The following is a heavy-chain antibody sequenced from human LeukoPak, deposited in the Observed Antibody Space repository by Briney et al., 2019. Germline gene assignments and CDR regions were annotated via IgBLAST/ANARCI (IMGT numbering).Heavy chain of an antibody. Sequence: GGSLRLSCAASGFTFSSSAMSWVRQVPGKGLEWVSGISARGGSTSYADSVRGRFTISRDNSKNTLYLQMNSLRAEDTAVYYCARGYGLDYWGQGTLVTVSS. CDR2: ISARGGST. D-gene: IGHD5-18*01. V-gene: IGHV3-23*01. CDR1: GFTFSSSA. J-gene: IGHJ4*02. CDR3: ARGYGLDY.